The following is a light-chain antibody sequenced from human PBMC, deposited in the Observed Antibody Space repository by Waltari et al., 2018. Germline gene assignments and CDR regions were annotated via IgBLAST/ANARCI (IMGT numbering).Light chain of an antibody. CDR3: SAWDDSLNGLWL. V-gene: IGLV1-44*01. CDR1: SSNIGSNT. CDR2: SNN. Sequence: QSVLTQPPSASGTPGQRVTISCSGSSSNIGSNTVNWYRQLPGTAPKLLICSNNQRPSGVPDRVSGSKSGTSASLAISGLHSEDEADYYWSAWDDSLNGLWLFGGGTRLTVL. J-gene: IGLJ3*02.